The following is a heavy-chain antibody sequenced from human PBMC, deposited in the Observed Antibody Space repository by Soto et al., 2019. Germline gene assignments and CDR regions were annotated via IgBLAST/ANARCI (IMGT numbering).Heavy chain of an antibody. D-gene: IGHD3-22*01. Sequence: GGSLRLSCAASGFTFSSYEMNWVRQAPGKGLEWVSYISSSGSTIYYADSVKGRFTISRDNAKNSLYLQMNSLRAEDTAVYYCERGGNTYYDSSSPRYWGQGTLVTVYS. V-gene: IGHV3-48*03. CDR1: GFTFSSYE. J-gene: IGHJ4*02. CDR2: ISSSGSTI. CDR3: ERGGNTYYDSSSPRY.